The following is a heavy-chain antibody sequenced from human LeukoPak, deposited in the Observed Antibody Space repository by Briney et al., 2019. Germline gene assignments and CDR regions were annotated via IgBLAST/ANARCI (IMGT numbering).Heavy chain of an antibody. D-gene: IGHD3-3*01. Sequence: PSETLSLTCAVYGGSFSGYYWSWIRQPPGKGLEWIGEINHSGSTNYSPSLKSRVTISVDTSKNQFSLKLSSVTAADTAVYYCARGKIFGVVPAYYMDVWGKGTTVTVSS. CDR1: GGSFSGYY. J-gene: IGHJ6*03. CDR2: INHSGST. V-gene: IGHV4-34*01. CDR3: ARGKIFGVVPAYYMDV.